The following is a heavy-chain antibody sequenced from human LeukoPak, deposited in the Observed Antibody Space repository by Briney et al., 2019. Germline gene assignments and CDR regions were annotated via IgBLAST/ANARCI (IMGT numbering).Heavy chain of an antibody. J-gene: IGHJ6*03. V-gene: IGHV1-69*05. Sequence: SVKVSCKASGGTFSSYAISWVRQAPGQGLEWMGRVIPIFGTENYAQKFQGRVTITTDESTSTAYMELSSLRYEDTAVYYCARAPWERYGDLDYYMDVWGKGTTVTVSS. CDR3: ARAPWERYGDLDYYMDV. CDR2: VIPIFGTE. CDR1: GGTFSSYA. D-gene: IGHD4-17*01.